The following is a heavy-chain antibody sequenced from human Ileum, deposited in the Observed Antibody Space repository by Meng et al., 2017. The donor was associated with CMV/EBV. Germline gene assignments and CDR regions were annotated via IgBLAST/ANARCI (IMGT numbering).Heavy chain of an antibody. CDR2: IYWDDDDDK. V-gene: IGHV2-5*02. D-gene: IGHD2-8*01. CDR1: EFSLCTNVVG. Sequence: QITLKESGPTVVKPTQTLTLTCTLSEFSLCTNVVGVGWIRQPPGKALEWLAVIYWDDDDDKHYCPSLKNRLTITKDTSKNQVVLTMTNMDPVDTATYYCVHRPKSVLTFDFWGQGTLVTVSS. CDR3: VHRPKSVLTFDF. J-gene: IGHJ4*02.